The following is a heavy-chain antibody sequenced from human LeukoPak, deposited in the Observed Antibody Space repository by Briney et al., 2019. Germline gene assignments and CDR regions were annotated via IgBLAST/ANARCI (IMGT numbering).Heavy chain of an antibody. J-gene: IGHJ4*02. CDR1: VYTFTRYG. D-gene: IGHD2-2*01. V-gene: IGHV1-18*01. CDR3: ARAESLGYCSSTSCPYYFDY. Sequence: ASVKVSCKASVYTFTRYGISWVRQAPRHELEWMGWISAYNGNTSYAQKLQGRVTMTTDTSTSTAYMELRSLRSDDTAVYYCARAESLGYCSSTSCPYYFDYWGQGTLVTVSS. CDR2: ISAYNGNT.